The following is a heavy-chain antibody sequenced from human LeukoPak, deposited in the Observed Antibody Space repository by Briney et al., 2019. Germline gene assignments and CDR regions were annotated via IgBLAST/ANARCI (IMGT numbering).Heavy chain of an antibody. Sequence: ASVKVSCKASGYTFTSYYMHWVQQAPGQGLEWMGIINPSGGSTSYAQKFQGRVTMTRDTSTSTVYMELSSLRSEDTAVYYCARRITRPHENYYYGMDVWGQGTTVTVSS. J-gene: IGHJ6*02. CDR3: ARRITRPHENYYYGMDV. V-gene: IGHV1-46*01. CDR1: GYTFTSYY. CDR2: INPSGGST. D-gene: IGHD3-10*01.